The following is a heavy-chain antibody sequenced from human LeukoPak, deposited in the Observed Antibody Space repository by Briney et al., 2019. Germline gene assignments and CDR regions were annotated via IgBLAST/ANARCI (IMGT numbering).Heavy chain of an antibody. CDR2: IWYDGSNR. V-gene: IGHV3-33*06. CDR3: AKGPRGKYQLLSATLDWFDP. CDR1: GFTFSSYA. J-gene: IGHJ5*02. Sequence: PGRSLRLSCAASGFTFSSYAMHWVRQAPGQGLEWVAVIWYDGSNRDYADSVKGRFTISRDNSKNTVYLQMSSLRAEDTAVYYCAKGPRGKYQLLSATLDWFDPWGQGTLVTVSS. D-gene: IGHD2-2*01.